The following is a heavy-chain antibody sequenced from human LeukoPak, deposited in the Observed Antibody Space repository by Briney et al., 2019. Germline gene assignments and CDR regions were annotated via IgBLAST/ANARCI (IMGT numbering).Heavy chain of an antibody. D-gene: IGHD3-3*01. V-gene: IGHV3-33*01. CDR2: IWYDGSNK. CDR1: GFTFSSYG. J-gene: IGHJ5*02. Sequence: PGGSLRLSCAASGFTFSSYGMHWVRQAPGKGLEWVAVIWYDGSNKYYADSVKGRSTISRDNSKNTLYLQMNSLRAEDTAVYYCAREAYPSYDFWSGYYGDWFDPWGQGTLVTVSS. CDR3: AREAYPSYDFWSGYYGDWFDP.